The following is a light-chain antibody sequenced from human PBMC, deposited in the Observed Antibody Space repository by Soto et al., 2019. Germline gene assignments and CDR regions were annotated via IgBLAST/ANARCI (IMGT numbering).Light chain of an antibody. V-gene: IGKV1-5*03. CDR2: KAS. CDR3: QQFET. CDR1: QSISSW. Sequence: DIQMTQSPSTLSASVGDRVTITCRASQSISSWLAWYQQKPGKAPKLLIYKASSLESGVPSRFSGSGFGTEFTLTISSLQPDDFATYYCQQFETFGQGTKVEIK. J-gene: IGKJ1*01.